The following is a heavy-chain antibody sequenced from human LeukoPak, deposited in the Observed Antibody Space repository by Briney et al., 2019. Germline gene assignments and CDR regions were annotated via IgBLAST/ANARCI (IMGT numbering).Heavy chain of an antibody. D-gene: IGHD3-3*02. CDR2: ISGSGGSA. CDR1: GFTFSSYW. CDR3: AEDSILGDY. Sequence: PGGSLRLSCAASGFTFSSYWMSWVRQAPGKGLEWVSAISGSGGSAYYADSVKGRFTISRDNSKNTLYLQMNSLRAEDTAVYYCAEDSILGDYWGQGTLVTVSS. J-gene: IGHJ4*02. V-gene: IGHV3-23*01.